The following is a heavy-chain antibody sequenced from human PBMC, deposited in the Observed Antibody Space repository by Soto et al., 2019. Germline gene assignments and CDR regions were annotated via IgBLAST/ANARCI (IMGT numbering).Heavy chain of an antibody. CDR2: IIPIFGTA. V-gene: IGHV1-69*06. Sequence: SVTVSCTASGGTFSSYAISWVRQAPGQGLEWMGGIIPIFGTANYAQKFQGRVTITADKSTSTAYMDLSSLRSEDTAVYYCARGLAVVNYYYGMDVWGQGTTVTVSS. CDR3: ARGLAVVNYYYGMDV. CDR1: GGTFSSYA. D-gene: IGHD3-22*01. J-gene: IGHJ6*02.